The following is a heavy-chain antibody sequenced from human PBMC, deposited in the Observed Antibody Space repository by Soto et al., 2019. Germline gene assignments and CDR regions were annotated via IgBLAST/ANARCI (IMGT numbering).Heavy chain of an antibody. Sequence: QLQLVQPGAEVERPGASVRVSCKAYGYPFSKHGISWIRQAPGQGLEWMGWIKPDNGDTNYAQKFQGRVTMTTDTSSNTAYMELRSLRSDDTAVYYCATSYDSGFDPWGQGTLVSVSS. CDR2: IKPDNGDT. CDR3: ATSYDSGFDP. D-gene: IGHD5-12*01. J-gene: IGHJ5*02. CDR1: GYPFSKHG. V-gene: IGHV1-18*04.